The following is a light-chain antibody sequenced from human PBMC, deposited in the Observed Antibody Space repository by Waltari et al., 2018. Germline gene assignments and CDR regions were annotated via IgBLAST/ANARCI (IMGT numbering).Light chain of an antibody. Sequence: QSPLTQPASVSASPGQSTTISCTGTRSDVGGHTYVSWYQHHPGKAPKLMIYDVSQRPSGVSNRFSGSKSGNTASLTISGLQAEDEADYYCNSYTCGSALSVFGTGTKVTVL. V-gene: IGLV2-14*03. CDR1: RSDVGGHTY. CDR3: NSYTCGSALSV. J-gene: IGLJ1*01. CDR2: DVS.